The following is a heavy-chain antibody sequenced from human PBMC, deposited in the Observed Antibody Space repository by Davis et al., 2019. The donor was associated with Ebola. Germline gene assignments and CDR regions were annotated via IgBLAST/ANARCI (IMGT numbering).Heavy chain of an antibody. Sequence: GESLKISCAASGFTFSSYSMNWVRQTPGKGLEWVSSISSSSSYIYYADSVKGRFTISRDNAKNSLYLQMNSLRAEDTAVYYCVREGDYYDSSGYYGYWGQGTQVTVAS. J-gene: IGHJ4*02. CDR3: VREGDYYDSSGYYGY. D-gene: IGHD3-22*01. V-gene: IGHV3-21*01. CDR2: ISSSSSYI. CDR1: GFTFSSYS.